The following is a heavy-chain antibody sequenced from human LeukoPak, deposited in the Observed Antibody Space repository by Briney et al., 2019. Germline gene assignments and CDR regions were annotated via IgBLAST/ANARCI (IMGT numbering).Heavy chain of an antibody. CDR2: IYYSGNT. Sequence: SETLSLTCTVSGGSISTYYWSWIRQPPGKGLEWIGYIYYSGNTNYNPSLKSRVTISIDTSKNQFSLKLSSVTAADTAVYYCARVGVPGSFDYWGRGTGVSVSS. D-gene: IGHD3-3*01. CDR1: GGSISTYY. J-gene: IGHJ4*02. V-gene: IGHV4-59*01. CDR3: ARVGVPGSFDY.